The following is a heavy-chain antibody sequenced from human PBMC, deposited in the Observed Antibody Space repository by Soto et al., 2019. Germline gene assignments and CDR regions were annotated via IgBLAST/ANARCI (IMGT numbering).Heavy chain of an antibody. D-gene: IGHD1-26*01. CDR2: INPKSGGA. CDR3: ARDLAKGGGSAGFDY. CDR1: GYTFTVYY. V-gene: IGHV1-2*02. J-gene: IGHJ4*02. Sequence: ASVKVSCKASGYTFTVYYMHWVRQAPGQGLEWMGWINPKSGGAMYPQKFQGRVTMTWDTSISTAYMALTRLRSDDTAVYYCARDLAKGGGSAGFDYWGQGTLVTVSS.